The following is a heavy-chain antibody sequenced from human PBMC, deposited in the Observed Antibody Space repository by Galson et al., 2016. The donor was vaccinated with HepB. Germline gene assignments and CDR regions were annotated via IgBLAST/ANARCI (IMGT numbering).Heavy chain of an antibody. Sequence: SLRLSCAASGFTFSSYAMHWVRQAPGKGLERVALISDDGRKKYYADSVKGRFTISRDNSKNTLYVQMNSLRAEDTAVYYCAREGEYCGGDCYSGYFQDWGQGTLVTVSS. CDR3: AREGEYCGGDCYSGYFQD. J-gene: IGHJ1*01. CDR2: ISDDGRKK. D-gene: IGHD2-21*01. V-gene: IGHV3-30*01. CDR1: GFTFSSYA.